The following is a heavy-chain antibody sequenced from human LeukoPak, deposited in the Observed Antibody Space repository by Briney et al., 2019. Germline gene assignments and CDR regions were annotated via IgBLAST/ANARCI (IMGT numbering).Heavy chain of an antibody. CDR3: ASLTSSSSGYYQVY. Sequence: QPGRSLRLSCAASGFTFSSYGMHWVRQAPGEGLEWVAVISYDGSNKYYADSVKGRFTISRDNSKNTLYLQMNSLRAEDTAVYYCASLTSSSSGYYQVYWGQGTLVTVSS. D-gene: IGHD3-22*01. CDR1: GFTFSSYG. CDR2: ISYDGSNK. J-gene: IGHJ4*02. V-gene: IGHV3-30*03.